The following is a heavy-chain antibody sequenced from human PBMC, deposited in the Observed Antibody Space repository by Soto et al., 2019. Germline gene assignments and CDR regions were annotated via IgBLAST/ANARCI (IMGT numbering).Heavy chain of an antibody. V-gene: IGHV4-59*08. CDR2: MYYIGTA. CDR1: GGFNKSYY. Sequence: SETLSLTCSVSGGFNKSYYWSWIRQPPGKGLEWIGFMYYIGTATYNPSLKSRVTMSVDTSKNQFSLNLSSLTAADTAVYYCARHAEMARMPAFDIWGRGTMVT. D-gene: IGHD2-2*01. J-gene: IGHJ3*02. CDR3: ARHAEMARMPAFDI.